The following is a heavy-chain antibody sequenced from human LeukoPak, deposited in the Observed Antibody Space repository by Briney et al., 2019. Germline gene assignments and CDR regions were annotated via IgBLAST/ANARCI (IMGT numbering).Heavy chain of an antibody. CDR2: ISSTSRTI. J-gene: IGHJ4*02. V-gene: IGHV3-48*04. Sequence: GGSLRLSCAASGFTFNMYSLICVRQAPGKGLQWVAYISSTSRTITYADSVKGRFTISRDNAKNSLYLQMNSLRAEDTAVYYCARDSLTMIVGRQKRGLDYWGQGTLVTVSS. CDR1: GFTFNMYS. CDR3: ARDSLTMIVGRQKRGLDY. D-gene: IGHD3-22*01.